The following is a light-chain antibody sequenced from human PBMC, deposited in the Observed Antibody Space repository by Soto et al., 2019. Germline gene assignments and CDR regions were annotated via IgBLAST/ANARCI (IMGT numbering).Light chain of an antibody. J-gene: IGLJ2*01. V-gene: IGLV2-14*01. CDR1: SSDVGKYNY. Sequence: QSALTQPASVSGSPGQSITISCTGTSSDVGKYNYVSWYQQHPAKAPKLMIFEVSNRPSGVSNRFSGSKSGYTASLTISGLQPEDEAEYYCSSYTSDSTFLIFGGGTKLTVL. CDR2: EVS. CDR3: SSYTSDSTFLI.